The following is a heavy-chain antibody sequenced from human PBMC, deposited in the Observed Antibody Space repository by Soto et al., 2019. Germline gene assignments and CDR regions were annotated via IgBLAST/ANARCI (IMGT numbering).Heavy chain of an antibody. CDR2: ISGTGGIT. CDR3: AKDRTMARGVRAFDI. D-gene: IGHD3-10*01. V-gene: IGHV3-23*01. J-gene: IGHJ3*02. CDR1: GFAFGNYP. Sequence: EVQLLQSGGGLVQPGGSLRLSCAASGFAFGNYPMAWVRQTPGKGLEWISTISGTGGITDYEDSVKGRFPVSIDYSKDTVHLQMNSLRAEDTAVYYCAKDRTMARGVRAFDIWGQGTMVNISS.